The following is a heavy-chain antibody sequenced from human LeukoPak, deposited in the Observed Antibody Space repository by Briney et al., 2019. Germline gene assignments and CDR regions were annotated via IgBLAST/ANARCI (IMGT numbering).Heavy chain of an antibody. Sequence: GGSLRLSCTASGFTFGDYAMSWVRQAPGKGLEWVGFIRSKAYGGTTEYAASVKGRFTISRDDSKSIAYLQMNSLKTEDTAVYYCTRGVYFDYWGQGARVTVSS. D-gene: IGHD2-8*01. CDR3: TRGVYFDY. CDR1: GFTFGDYA. CDR2: IRSKAYGGTT. V-gene: IGHV3-49*04. J-gene: IGHJ4*02.